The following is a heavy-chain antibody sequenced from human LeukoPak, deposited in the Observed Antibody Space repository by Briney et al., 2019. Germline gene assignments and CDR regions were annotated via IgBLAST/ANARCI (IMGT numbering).Heavy chain of an antibody. D-gene: IGHD2-15*01. CDR1: GFTFSSYA. CDR3: AKQQYCSGGSCYYYFDY. Sequence: GTSLRLSCAASGFTFSSYAMSWVRQAPGKGLEWVSAISGSGGSTYYADSVKGRFTISRDNSKNTLYLQMNSLRAEDTAVYYCAKQQYCSGGSCYYYFDYWGQGTLVTVSS. V-gene: IGHV3-23*01. J-gene: IGHJ4*02. CDR2: ISGSGGST.